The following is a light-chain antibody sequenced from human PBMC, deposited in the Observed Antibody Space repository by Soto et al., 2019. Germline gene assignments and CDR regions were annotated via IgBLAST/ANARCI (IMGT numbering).Light chain of an antibody. CDR1: QSTSSY. CDR2: AAS. Sequence: DIQMTQSPSSLSASVGDRVTITCRASQSTSSYLNWYQQKPGKAPKLLIYAASSLQSGVPSRFSGSGSGTDFTLTISSLQPEDFATYYCQQSYSTPLFGPGTKVDIK. V-gene: IGKV1-39*01. CDR3: QQSYSTPL. J-gene: IGKJ3*01.